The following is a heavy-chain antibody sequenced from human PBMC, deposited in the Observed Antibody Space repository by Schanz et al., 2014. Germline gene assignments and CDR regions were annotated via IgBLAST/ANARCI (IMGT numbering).Heavy chain of an antibody. CDR1: GFTFSRYA. V-gene: IGHV3-74*01. CDR2: INSDGTTT. CDR3: ARDGDFDY. J-gene: IGHJ4*02. Sequence: EVQLLESGGGLVQPGGSLRLSCAASGFTFSRYAMHWVRQAPGKGLVWVSHINSDGTTTTYADSVKGRFTISRDNAENTLYLQMNSLRVEDTAVYYCARDGDFDYWGQGTLXTVSS.